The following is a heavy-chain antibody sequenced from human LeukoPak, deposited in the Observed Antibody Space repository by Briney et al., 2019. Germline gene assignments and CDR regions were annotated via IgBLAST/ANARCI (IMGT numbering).Heavy chain of an antibody. CDR2: VSHDGNNK. V-gene: IGHV3-30-3*01. CDR3: AREGDSSGHAGAFDI. J-gene: IGHJ3*02. CDR1: GFTFSSSV. Sequence: PGGSLRLSCAASGFTFSSSVMHWVRQTPGEGLEWVAAVSHDGNNKHYAESVQGRLTISRDNSKNTLYVEMNSLRLEDTAVYYCAREGDSSGHAGAFDIWGQGTMVTVPS. D-gene: IGHD3-22*01.